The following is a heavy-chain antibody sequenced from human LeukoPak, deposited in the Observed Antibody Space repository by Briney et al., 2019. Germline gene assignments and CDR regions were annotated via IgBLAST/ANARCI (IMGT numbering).Heavy chain of an antibody. CDR1: GGSISSYY. J-gene: IGHJ4*02. CDR2: INHSGST. Sequence: SETLSLTCTVSGGSISSYYWSWIRQPPGKGLEWIGEINHSGSTNYNPSLKSRVTISVDTSKNQFSLKLSSVTAADTAVYYCASRTPYDFWSGYYHPFDYWGQGTLVTVSS. CDR3: ASRTPYDFWSGYYHPFDY. D-gene: IGHD3-3*01. V-gene: IGHV4-34*01.